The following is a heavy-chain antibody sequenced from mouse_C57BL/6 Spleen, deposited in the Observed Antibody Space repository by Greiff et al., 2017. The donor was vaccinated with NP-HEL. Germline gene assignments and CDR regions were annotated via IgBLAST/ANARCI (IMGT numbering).Heavy chain of an antibody. CDR1: GYAFTNYL. CDR2: INPGSGGT. Sequence: QVQLQQSGAELVRPGTSVKVSCKASGYAFTNYLIEWVKQRPGQGLEWIGVINPGSGGTNYNEKFKGKATLTADKSSSTAYMQLSSLTSEDSAVYFCARGRGYGYFDYWGQGTTLTVSS. V-gene: IGHV1-54*01. D-gene: IGHD2-14*01. CDR3: ARGRGYGYFDY. J-gene: IGHJ2*01.